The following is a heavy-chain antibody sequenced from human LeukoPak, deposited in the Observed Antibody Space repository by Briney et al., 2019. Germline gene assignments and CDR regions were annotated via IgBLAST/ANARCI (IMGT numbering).Heavy chain of an antibody. D-gene: IGHD3-22*01. CDR3: SRGLVGYYHDSSTYPDS. J-gene: IGHJ4*02. CDR1: GFTFSSYW. V-gene: IGHV3-74*01. Sequence: PGGSLRLSCAASGFTFSSYWMHWVRQAPGKGLVWVSRINSDGSSTSYADSVKGRFTISRDNAKNMLYLQLDSLTAEDTAVYYCSRGLVGYYHDSSTYPDSWGQGTLVTVSS. CDR2: INSDGSST.